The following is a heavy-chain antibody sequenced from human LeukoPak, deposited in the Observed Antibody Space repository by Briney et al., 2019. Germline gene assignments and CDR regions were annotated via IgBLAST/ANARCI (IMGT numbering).Heavy chain of an antibody. Sequence: PGGSLRLSCAASGFTFSTYAMTWVRQAPGKGLEWVSPISGDGGYTYYADFAKGRFTISRDNSNNTLYLPMNSLRAEDTAVYYCAKGLDGSGSYSPLDYWGQGTLVTVSS. V-gene: IGHV3-23*01. CDR3: AKGLDGSGSYSPLDY. J-gene: IGHJ4*02. CDR1: GFTFSTYA. CDR2: ISGDGGYT. D-gene: IGHD3-10*01.